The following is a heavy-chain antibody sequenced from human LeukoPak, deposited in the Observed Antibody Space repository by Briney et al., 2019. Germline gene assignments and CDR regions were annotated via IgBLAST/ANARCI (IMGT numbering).Heavy chain of an antibody. CDR2: IYYSGST. Sequence: SETLSLTCTVTGGSISSYYWSWIRQPPGKGLEWIGYIYYSGSTNYNPSLKSRVTISVDTSKNQFSLKLSSVTAADTAVYYCARRAVADLFDYWGQGTLVTVSS. V-gene: IGHV4-59*08. D-gene: IGHD6-19*01. CDR3: ARRAVADLFDY. J-gene: IGHJ4*02. CDR1: GGSISSYY.